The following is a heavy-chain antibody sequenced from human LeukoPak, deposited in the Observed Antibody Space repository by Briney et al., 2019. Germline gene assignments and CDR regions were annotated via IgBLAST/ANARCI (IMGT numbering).Heavy chain of an antibody. CDR2: INAGNGNT. CDR3: ARDYYDTSGQQYAFDI. CDR1: GYTFTTYG. D-gene: IGHD3-22*01. J-gene: IGHJ3*02. Sequence: ASVKVSCKASGYTFTTYGMHWVRQAPGERLEWMGWINAGNGNTKYSQKFQDRVTITRDTSASTDYMELSSLRSEDTAVYYCARDYYDTSGQQYAFDIWGQGTMVIASS. V-gene: IGHV1-3*01.